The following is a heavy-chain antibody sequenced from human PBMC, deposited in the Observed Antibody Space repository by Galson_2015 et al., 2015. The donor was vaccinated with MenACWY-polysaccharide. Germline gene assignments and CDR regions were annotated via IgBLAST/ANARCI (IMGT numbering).Heavy chain of an antibody. J-gene: IGHJ3*02. V-gene: IGHV3-33*01. Sequence: LRLSCAASGSRFRNSGLHWVRQAPGKGLEWVAVIQYDGSNKVYADSVKGRFTISRDNSKNTVFLEMNTLGVEDTAVHYCAREGSRIVFHAFDIWGQGTMVTVSS. CDR1: GSRFRNSG. CDR3: AREGSRIVFHAFDI. D-gene: IGHD2-15*01. CDR2: IQYDGSNK.